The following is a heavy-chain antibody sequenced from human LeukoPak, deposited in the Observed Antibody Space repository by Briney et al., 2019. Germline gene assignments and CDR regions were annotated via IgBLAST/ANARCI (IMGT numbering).Heavy chain of an antibody. V-gene: IGHV4-39*07. D-gene: IGHD3-10*01. CDR1: GGSISSSSYY. CDR3: VNGSGSYYNPYYLDY. Sequence: PSETLSLTCTVSGGSISSSSYYWGWIRQPPGKGLEWIGSIYYSGSTYYNPSLKSRVTITVDTSKNQFSLKLSSVTAADTAVYYCVNGSGSYYNPYYLDYWGQGTLVTVSS. J-gene: IGHJ4*02. CDR2: IYYSGST.